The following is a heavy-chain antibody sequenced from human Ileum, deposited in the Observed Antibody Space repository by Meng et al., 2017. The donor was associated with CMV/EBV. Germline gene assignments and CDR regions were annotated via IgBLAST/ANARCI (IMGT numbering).Heavy chain of an antibody. V-gene: IGHV2-5*02. CDR1: GVSLSTSGVG. Sequence: ITFKEVGSMLGNAPQPRTLTCTFSGVSLSTSGVGVGCIRQPPGKALEWLALIYWDDDQRYSASLKSRLTITKDTSKNQVVLTMTNMDPVDTATYYCAHRLGAFDPWGQGTLVTVSS. J-gene: IGHJ5*02. CDR3: AHRLGAFDP. CDR2: IYWDDDQ.